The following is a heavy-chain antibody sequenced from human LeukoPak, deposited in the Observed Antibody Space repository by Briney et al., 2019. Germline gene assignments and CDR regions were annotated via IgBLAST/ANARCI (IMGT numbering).Heavy chain of an antibody. CDR3: ARERPESYYRLWYFDL. Sequence: GASVKVSCKASGGTFSGYAISWVRQAPGQGLEWMGGIIPIFGTANYAQKFQGRVTITTDESTSTAYMELSSLRSEDTAVYYCARERPESYYRLWYFDLWGRGTLVTVSS. J-gene: IGHJ2*01. CDR1: GGTFSGYA. V-gene: IGHV1-69*05. CDR2: IIPIFGTA. D-gene: IGHD1-26*01.